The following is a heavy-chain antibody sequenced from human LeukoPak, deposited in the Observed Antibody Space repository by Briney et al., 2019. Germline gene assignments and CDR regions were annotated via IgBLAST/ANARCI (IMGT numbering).Heavy chain of an antibody. D-gene: IGHD6-13*01. CDR2: IYYSGST. Sequence: SETLFLTCTVSGGSISSSSYYWGWIRQPPGKGLEWIGSIYYSGSTYYNPSLKSRVIISVDTSKSQISLKLSSVTAADTAVYYCARQGRAAAGTYNWFDPWGQGTLVTVSS. CDR3: ARQGRAAAGTYNWFDP. V-gene: IGHV4-39*01. CDR1: GGSISSSSYY. J-gene: IGHJ5*02.